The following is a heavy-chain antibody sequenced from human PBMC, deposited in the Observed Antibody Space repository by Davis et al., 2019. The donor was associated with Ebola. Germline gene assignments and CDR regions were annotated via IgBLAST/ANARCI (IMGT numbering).Heavy chain of an antibody. CDR1: GFTFSSYD. D-gene: IGHD6-13*01. J-gene: IGHJ4*02. CDR2: IWYDGSNK. V-gene: IGHV3-33*01. Sequence: GESLKISCAASGFTFSSYDMHWVRQAPGKGLEWVAVIWYDGSNKYYADSVKGRFTISRDNSKNTLYLQMNSLRPEDTAVYYCARVLAYSSSWYVGAADYWGQGTLVTVSS. CDR3: ARVLAYSSSWYVGAADY.